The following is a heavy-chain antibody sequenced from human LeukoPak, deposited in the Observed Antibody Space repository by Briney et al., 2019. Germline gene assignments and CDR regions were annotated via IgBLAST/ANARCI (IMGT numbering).Heavy chain of an antibody. J-gene: IGHJ4*02. CDR1: GYSFTNCG. CDR2: ISGFNGNA. D-gene: IGHD6-13*01. Sequence: ASVKVSCKASGYSFTNCGISWVRQAPGQGLEWMGWISGFNGNANFAPKLQDRVTLTTDESTSTAYMELRSLRSDDTAVYYCARDERSAAAGSAYYLDSWGQGTLVTVSS. CDR3: ARDERSAAAGSAYYLDS. V-gene: IGHV1-18*01.